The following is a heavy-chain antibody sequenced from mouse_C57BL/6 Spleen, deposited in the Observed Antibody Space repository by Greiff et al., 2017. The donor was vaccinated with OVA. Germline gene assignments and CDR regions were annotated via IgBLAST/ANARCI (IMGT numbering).Heavy chain of an antibody. CDR2: ISSGGSYT. Sequence: EVKVVESGGDLVKPGGSLKLSCAASGFTFSSYGMSWVRQTPDKRLEWVATISSGGSYTYYPDSVKGRFTISRDNAKNTLYLQMSSLKSEEKAMYYCARKGYGNTMDYWGQGTSVTVAS. CDR3: ARKGYGNTMDY. V-gene: IGHV5-6*01. D-gene: IGHD1-1*01. CDR1: GFTFSSYG. J-gene: IGHJ4*01.